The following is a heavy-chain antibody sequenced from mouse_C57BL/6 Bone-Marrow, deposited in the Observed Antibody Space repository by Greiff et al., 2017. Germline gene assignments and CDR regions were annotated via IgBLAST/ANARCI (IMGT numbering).Heavy chain of an antibody. CDR1: GFTFSSYA. V-gene: IGHV5-4*01. Sequence: EVKLMESGGGLVKPGGSLKLSCAASGFTFSSYAMSWVRQTPEKRLEWVATISDGGSYTYYPDNVKGRFTISRDNAKNNLYLQMSHLKSEGTAMYYCARDILYWYFDVWGTGTTVTVSS. CDR2: ISDGGSYT. CDR3: ARDILYWYFDV. J-gene: IGHJ1*03.